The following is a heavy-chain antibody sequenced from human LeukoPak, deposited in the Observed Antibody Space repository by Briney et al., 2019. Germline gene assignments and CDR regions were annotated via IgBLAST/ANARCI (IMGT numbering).Heavy chain of an antibody. CDR1: GFTFSSYW. V-gene: IGHV3-7*01. CDR2: IKQDGSEK. D-gene: IGHD2-2*01. J-gene: IGHJ4*02. CDR3: ARRYCSSTSCL. Sequence: GGSLRLSCAASGFTFSSYWMSWVRQAPGKGLEGVANIKQDGSEKYYVDSVRGRFTISRDNAKNSLYLQMNSLRAEDTAVYYCARRYCSSTSCLWGQGTLVTVSS.